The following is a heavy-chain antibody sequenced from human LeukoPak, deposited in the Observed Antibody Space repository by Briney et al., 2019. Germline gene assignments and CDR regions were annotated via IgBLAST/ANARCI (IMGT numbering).Heavy chain of an antibody. V-gene: IGHV4-39*07. CDR1: GGSISSSSYY. D-gene: IGHD3-22*01. Sequence: PSETLSLTCTVSGGSISSSSYYWGWIRQPPGKGLEWIGSIYYSGSTYYNPSLKSRVTISVDTSKNQFSLKLSSVTAADTAVYYCARGHYYYDSSGYYPAYFDYWGQGTLVTVSS. CDR2: IYYSGST. CDR3: ARGHYYYDSSGYYPAYFDY. J-gene: IGHJ4*02.